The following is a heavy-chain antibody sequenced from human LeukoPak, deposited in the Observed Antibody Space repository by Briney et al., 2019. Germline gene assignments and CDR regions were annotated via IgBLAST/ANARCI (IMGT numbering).Heavy chain of an antibody. J-gene: IGHJ4*02. CDR1: GFTFSSYE. Sequence: GGSLRLSCAASGFTFSSYEMNWVRQAPGKGLEWVSYISSSGSTIYYADSVKGRFTISRDNAKNSLYLQMNSLRAEDTAVYYCARDHGSGWYNPLDYWGQGTLVTVSS. V-gene: IGHV3-48*03. CDR3: ARDHGSGWYNPLDY. CDR2: ISSSGSTI. D-gene: IGHD6-19*01.